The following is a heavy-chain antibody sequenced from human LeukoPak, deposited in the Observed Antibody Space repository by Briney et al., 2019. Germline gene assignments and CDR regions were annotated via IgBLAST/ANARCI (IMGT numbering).Heavy chain of an antibody. CDR1: GFTFSSYA. CDR3: AKDCRENIVVVPAATDY. V-gene: IGHV3-23*01. D-gene: IGHD2-2*01. Sequence: GGSLRLSCAASGFTFSSYAMSWVRQAPGKGLEWVSAISGSGGSTYYADSVKGRFTISRDNSKNTLYLQMNSLRAEDTAVYYCAKDCRENIVVVPAATDYWGQGTLVTVSS. CDR2: ISGSGGST. J-gene: IGHJ4*02.